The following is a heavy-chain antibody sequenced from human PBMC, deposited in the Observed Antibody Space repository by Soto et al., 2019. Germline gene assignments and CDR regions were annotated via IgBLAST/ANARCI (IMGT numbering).Heavy chain of an antibody. D-gene: IGHD5-18*01. Sequence: PSETLSLTCAVYGGSFSGYYWSWIRQPPGKGLEWIGEINHSGSTNYNPSLKSRGTISVDTSKNQFSLKLSSVTAADTAVYYCARLALERGYSHGSDLAYWGQGTLVTVSS. CDR2: INHSGST. V-gene: IGHV4-34*01. CDR3: ARLALERGYSHGSDLAY. CDR1: GGSFSGYY. J-gene: IGHJ1*01.